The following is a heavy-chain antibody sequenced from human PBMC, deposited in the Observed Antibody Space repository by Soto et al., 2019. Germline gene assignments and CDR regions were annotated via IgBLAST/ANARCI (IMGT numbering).Heavy chain of an antibody. CDR3: ARGDTPMITGMDSFDI. V-gene: IGHV3-7*01. CDR2: IKQDGTEK. Sequence: GGSLRLSCAASGFTFSRYWMNWVRQAPGKGLEWVANIKQDGTEKNYVDSVKGRFPISRDNARNSLYLQMDSLRAEDTAVYFCARGDTPMITGMDSFDIWGQGTMVTVSS. J-gene: IGHJ3*02. CDR1: GFTFSRYW. D-gene: IGHD5-18*01.